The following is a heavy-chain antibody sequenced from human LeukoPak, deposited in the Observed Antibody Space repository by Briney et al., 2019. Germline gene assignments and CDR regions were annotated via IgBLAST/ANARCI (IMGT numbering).Heavy chain of an antibody. CDR1: GFTFSSYW. V-gene: IGHV3-74*01. CDR2: INSDGSST. CDR3: ARGSWAMDTAMVPSDY. J-gene: IGHJ4*02. Sequence: PGGSLRLSCAASGFTFSSYWMHWVRQAPGQGLVWVSRINSDGSSTSYADSVKGRFTISRDNAKNTLYLQMNSLRAEDTAVYYCARGSWAMDTAMVPSDYWGQGTLATVSS. D-gene: IGHD5-18*01.